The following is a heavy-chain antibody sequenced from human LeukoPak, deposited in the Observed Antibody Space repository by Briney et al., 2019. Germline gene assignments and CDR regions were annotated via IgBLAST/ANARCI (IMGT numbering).Heavy chain of an antibody. Sequence: GGSLRLSCAVSGFTFSSYWMSWVRQAPGKGLEWVANIKQDGSEKYYVDSVKGRFTISRDNAKNSLYLQMSNLRAEDTAAYFCARGGGLDVWGQGATVTVSS. D-gene: IGHD3-16*01. V-gene: IGHV3-7*03. CDR2: IKQDGSEK. CDR1: GFTFSSYW. CDR3: ARGGGLDV. J-gene: IGHJ6*02.